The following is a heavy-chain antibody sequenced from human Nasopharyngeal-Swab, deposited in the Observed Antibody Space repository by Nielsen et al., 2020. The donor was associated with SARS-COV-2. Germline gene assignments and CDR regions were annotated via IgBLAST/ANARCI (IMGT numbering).Heavy chain of an antibody. CDR2: IAYSGST. CDR1: GDSFSSYY. Sequence: SETLSLTCTVFGDSFSSYYWSWIRQSPGKGLEWIGYIAYSGSTNYNPSLKSRVTLSVDRSKNQISLKLNSVTAADTAVYYCASGEGVGWGYWGQGTLVIVSS. V-gene: IGHV4-59*01. D-gene: IGHD6-19*01. CDR3: ASGEGVGWGY. J-gene: IGHJ4*02.